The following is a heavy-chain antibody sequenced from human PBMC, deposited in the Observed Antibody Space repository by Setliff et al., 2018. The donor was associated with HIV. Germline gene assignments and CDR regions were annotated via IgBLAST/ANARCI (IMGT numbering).Heavy chain of an antibody. V-gene: IGHV4-31*02. Sequence: SETLSLTCSVSGGSISSSGYYWSWIRQHPGKGLDWIGRVYYSGSTDYNPSLQSRATLSIDTSKNQFSLKLTSVIAADTAIYYCARARGLQDSGYDYVLYYFDYWGQGTLVTVSS. J-gene: IGHJ4*02. CDR3: ARARGLQDSGYDYVLYYFDY. D-gene: IGHD5-12*01. CDR1: GGSISSSGYY. CDR2: VYYSGST.